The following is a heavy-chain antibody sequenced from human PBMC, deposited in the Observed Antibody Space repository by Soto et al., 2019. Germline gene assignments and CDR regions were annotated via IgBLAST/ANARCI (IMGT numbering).Heavy chain of an antibody. Sequence: GGSLRLSCAGSGFTFSSSAMSWVRQAPGKGLEWVSSISASGGSTYYADSVKGRFTSSRDNSKNTLYLQMNSLRAEDTAVYYCAKPPSVAVWGQGTLVTVSS. CDR2: ISASGGST. CDR3: AKPPSVAV. J-gene: IGHJ4*02. CDR1: GFTFSSSA. V-gene: IGHV3-23*01.